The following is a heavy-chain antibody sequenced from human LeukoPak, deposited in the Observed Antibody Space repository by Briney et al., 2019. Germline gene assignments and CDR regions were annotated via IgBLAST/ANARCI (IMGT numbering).Heavy chain of an antibody. J-gene: IGHJ4*02. D-gene: IGHD3-22*01. Sequence: PGGSLRLSCAASGFTFSSYAMPWVRQAPGKGLEWVAVISYDGSNKYYADSVKGRFTISRDNSKNTLYLQMNSLRAEDTAVYYCARAPSGSYYYDSSGYYGLDYWGQGTLVTVSS. CDR2: ISYDGSNK. CDR3: ARAPSGSYYYDSSGYYGLDY. CDR1: GFTFSSYA. V-gene: IGHV3-30-3*01.